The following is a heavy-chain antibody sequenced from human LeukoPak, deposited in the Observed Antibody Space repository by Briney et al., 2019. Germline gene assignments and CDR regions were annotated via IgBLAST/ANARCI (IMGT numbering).Heavy chain of an antibody. CDR1: GFTFSSYS. CDR2: ISSSSSYI. D-gene: IGHD5-12*01. J-gene: IGHJ3*01. V-gene: IGHV3-21*01. CDR3: ARDPGYSGYDPDPG. Sequence: PGGSLRLSCAASGFTFSSYSMNWVRQAPGKGLEWVSSISSSSSYIYYADSVKGRFTISRDNAKNSLYLKMNSLRAEDTAVYYCARDPGYSGYDPDPGWGQGTMVTVSS.